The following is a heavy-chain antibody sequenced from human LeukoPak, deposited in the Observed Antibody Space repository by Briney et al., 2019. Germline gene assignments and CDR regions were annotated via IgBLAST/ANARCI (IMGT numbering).Heavy chain of an antibody. J-gene: IGHJ4*02. Sequence: GGSLRLSCAASGFTFSGYWMHWVRQAPGKGLVWVSRINSDGSSTSYADSVKGRFTISRDNAKNTLYLQMNSLRAEDTAVYYCARLPGQWLVNRVAEIDYWGQGTLVTVSS. V-gene: IGHV3-74*01. D-gene: IGHD6-19*01. CDR3: ARLPGQWLVNRVAEIDY. CDR1: GFTFSGYW. CDR2: INSDGSST.